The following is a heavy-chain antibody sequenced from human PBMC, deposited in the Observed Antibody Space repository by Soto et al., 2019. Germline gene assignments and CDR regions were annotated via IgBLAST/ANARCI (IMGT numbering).Heavy chain of an antibody. CDR3: ARDRTVPAFDI. Sequence: QVQLVQSGAEVKKPGSSVKVSCKASGGTFSSYTISWVRQSPGQGLEWMGRIIPILGIANYAQKFQGRVTITADKSTSTAYMELSSLRSEDTAVYYCARDRTVPAFDIWGQGTMVTVSS. D-gene: IGHD4-17*01. CDR1: GGTFSSYT. CDR2: IIPILGIA. V-gene: IGHV1-69*08. J-gene: IGHJ3*02.